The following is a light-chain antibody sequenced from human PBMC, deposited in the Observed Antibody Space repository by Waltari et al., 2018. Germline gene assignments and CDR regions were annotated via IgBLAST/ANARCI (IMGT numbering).Light chain of an antibody. V-gene: IGKV1-16*02. CDR3: QQYHSYPPT. J-gene: IGKJ1*01. CDR2: AAS. Sequence: TCLASQDVTNHLAWFQQQPGKAPKALIYAASSLQSGVPSKFSGGGSGTDFTLTISSLQPEDFGTYYCQQYHSYPPTFGQGTKVEIK. CDR1: QDVTNH.